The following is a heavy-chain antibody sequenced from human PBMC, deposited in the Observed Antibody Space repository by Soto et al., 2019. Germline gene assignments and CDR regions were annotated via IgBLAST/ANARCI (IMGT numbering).Heavy chain of an antibody. D-gene: IGHD3-22*01. J-gene: IGHJ3*02. CDR3: ARDRRIYYYDSTYAFDI. Sequence: EVQLVESGGGLVKPGGSLRLSCAASGFTFSSYSMNWVRQAPGKGLEWVSSISSSSSYIYYADSVKGRFTISRDNAKNSLYLQMNSLRAEDTAVYYCARDRRIYYYDSTYAFDIWGQGTMVTVSS. CDR2: ISSSSSYI. CDR1: GFTFSSYS. V-gene: IGHV3-21*01.